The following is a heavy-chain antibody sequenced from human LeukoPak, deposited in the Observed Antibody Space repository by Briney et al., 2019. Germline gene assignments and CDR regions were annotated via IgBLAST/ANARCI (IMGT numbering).Heavy chain of an antibody. CDR1: GFTFSSYA. V-gene: IGHV3-30-3*01. Sequence: GGSLRLSCAASGFTFSSYAMHWVRQAPGKGLEWVAVISYDGSNKYYADSVKGRFTISRDNSKNTLYLQMNSLRAEDTAVYYCASWNYGSGDHDAFDIWGQGTMVTVSS. CDR3: ASWNYGSGDHDAFDI. J-gene: IGHJ3*02. CDR2: ISYDGSNK. D-gene: IGHD3-10*01.